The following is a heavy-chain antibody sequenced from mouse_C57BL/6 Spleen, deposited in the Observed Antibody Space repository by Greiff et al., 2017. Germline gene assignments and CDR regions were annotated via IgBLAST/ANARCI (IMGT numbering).Heavy chain of an antibody. Sequence: QVQLQQSGAELVKPGASVKMSCKATGYTFTTYPIAWMKQNHGKSLEWIGNFHPYNDDTKYNEKFKGKATLTIEKSSSTVYLEISRLTSDDSSVYNFARQGQYYYVFAYWGQGTLVTVSA. D-gene: IGHD1-1*01. CDR3: ARQGQYYYVFAY. V-gene: IGHV1-47*01. CDR1: GYTFTTYP. J-gene: IGHJ3*01. CDR2: FHPYNDDT.